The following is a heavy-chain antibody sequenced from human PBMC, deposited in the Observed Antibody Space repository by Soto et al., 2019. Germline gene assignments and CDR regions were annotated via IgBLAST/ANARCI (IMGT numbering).Heavy chain of an antibody. CDR2: IYYSGST. CDR1: GGSISSSSYY. J-gene: IGHJ4*02. CDR3: AIAVAGTLYYFDY. Sequence: SETLSLTCTVSGGSISSSSYYWGWIRQPPGKGLEWIGSIYYSGSTYYNPSLKSRVSISVDTSKNQFSLKLSSVTATDTAVYYCAIAVAGTLYYFDYWGQGTLVTVSS. V-gene: IGHV4-39*01. D-gene: IGHD6-19*01.